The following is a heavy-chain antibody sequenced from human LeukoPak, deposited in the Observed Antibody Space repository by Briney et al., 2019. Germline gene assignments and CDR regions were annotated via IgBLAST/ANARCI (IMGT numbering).Heavy chain of an antibody. CDR2: ISPYNRST. Sequence: ASVKVSCKASGYTFTSYGVNWVRQAPGQGLEWMGWISPYNRSTNYAKKFQGRVTITADESTSTAYMELSSLRSEDTAVYYCARALRYYSDSSGYAFDYWGQGTLVTVSS. CDR3: ARALRYYSDSSGYAFDY. D-gene: IGHD3-22*01. J-gene: IGHJ4*02. CDR1: GYTFTSYG. V-gene: IGHV1-18*01.